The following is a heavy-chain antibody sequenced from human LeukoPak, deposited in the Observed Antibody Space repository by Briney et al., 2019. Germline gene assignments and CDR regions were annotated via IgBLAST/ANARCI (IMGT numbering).Heavy chain of an antibody. Sequence: SVKVSCKASGGTFSSYAISWVRQAPGQGLELMGRIIPIFGIANYAQKFQGRVTITADKSTSTAYMELSSLRSEDTAVYYCAKGDSSGYYTIDYWGQGTLVTVSS. CDR1: GGTFSSYA. J-gene: IGHJ4*02. CDR3: AKGDSSGYYTIDY. V-gene: IGHV1-69*04. D-gene: IGHD3-22*01. CDR2: IIPIFGIA.